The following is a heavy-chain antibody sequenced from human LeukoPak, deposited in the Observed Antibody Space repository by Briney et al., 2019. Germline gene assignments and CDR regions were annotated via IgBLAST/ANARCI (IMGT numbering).Heavy chain of an antibody. CDR2: INHSGST. CDR1: GGSFSGYY. V-gene: IGHV4-34*01. D-gene: IGHD2-15*01. J-gene: IGHJ4*02. Sequence: SETLSLTCAVYGGSFSGYYWSWIRQPPGKGLEWTGEINHSGSTNYNPSLKSRVTISVDTSKNQFSLKLSSVTAADTAVYYCARAVVVAATFDYWGQGTLVTVSS. CDR3: ARAVVVAATFDY.